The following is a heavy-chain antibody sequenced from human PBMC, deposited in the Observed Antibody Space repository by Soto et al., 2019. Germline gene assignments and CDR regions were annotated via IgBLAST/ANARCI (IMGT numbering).Heavy chain of an antibody. CDR1: GFTFSSYA. D-gene: IGHD3-10*01. V-gene: IGHV3-23*01. J-gene: IGHJ4*02. Sequence: EVLLLESGGGLVQPGGSLRLSCAASGFTFSSYAMNWVRQAPGKGLEWVSVISGSGGRTYYADSVKGRFTVSRDNYTTTQYLEMNSLGAEDMAVYYCARRGPGSNLDDWGQGTLVTVSS. CDR3: ARRGPGSNLDD. CDR2: ISGSGGRT.